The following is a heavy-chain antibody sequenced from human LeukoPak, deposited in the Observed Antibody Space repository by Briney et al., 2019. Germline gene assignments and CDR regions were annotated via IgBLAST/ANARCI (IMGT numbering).Heavy chain of an antibody. Sequence: GGSLRLSCAVSGFNFSRYYMNWVRRAPGKGLEWVSYISGSSTTIQYADSVKGRFTISRDNAKNSLYLQMDSLSAEDTAVYYCARVQVGGTGRGPLDWGQGTLVTVSS. J-gene: IGHJ4*02. CDR1: GFNFSRYY. V-gene: IGHV3-48*01. CDR3: ARVQVGGTGRGPLD. D-gene: IGHD6-19*01. CDR2: ISGSSTTI.